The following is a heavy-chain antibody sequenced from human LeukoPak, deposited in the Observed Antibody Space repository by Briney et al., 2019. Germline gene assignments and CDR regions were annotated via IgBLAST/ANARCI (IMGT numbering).Heavy chain of an antibody. J-gene: IGHJ6*03. V-gene: IGHV1-58*02. CDR1: GFTFTSSA. CDR3: AAGESGIGGYDTYYYYYYMDV. CDR2: IVVGSGNT. D-gene: IGHD5-12*01. Sequence: GASVKVSCKASGFTFTSSAMQWVQQARGQRLEWIGWIVVGSGNTNYAQKFQERVTITRDMSTSTAYMELSSLRSEDTAVYYCAAGESGIGGYDTYYYYYYMDVRGKGTTVTVSS.